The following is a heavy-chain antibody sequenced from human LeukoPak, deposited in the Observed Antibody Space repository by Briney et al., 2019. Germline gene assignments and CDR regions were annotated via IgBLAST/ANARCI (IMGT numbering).Heavy chain of an antibody. J-gene: IGHJ6*02. CDR2: INHNGNVN. CDR1: GFTFSSYW. CDR3: ARGGGLDV. Sequence: GALRLSCAASGFTFSSYWMNWARQAPGKGLEWVASINHNGNVNYYVDSVKGRFTISRDNAKNSLYLQMSNLRAEDTAVYFCARGGGLDVWGQGATVTVSS. D-gene: IGHD3-16*01. V-gene: IGHV3-7*03.